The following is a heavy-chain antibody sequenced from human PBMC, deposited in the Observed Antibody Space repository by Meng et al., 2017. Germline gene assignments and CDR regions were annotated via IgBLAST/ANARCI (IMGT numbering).Heavy chain of an antibody. Sequence: GSLRLSCTVSGGSVRTGSYYWGWLRQPPGKGLEWIGYIYYSGSTNYNPSPKSRVTISVDTAKDQSSLKLSSVTAADPAVYYCARPWGVRKEKYFQHWGQGTLVTVSS. J-gene: IGHJ1*01. CDR1: GGSVRTGSYY. D-gene: IGHD3-10*02. V-gene: IGHV4-61*01. CDR3: ARPWGVRKEKYFQH. CDR2: IYYSGST.